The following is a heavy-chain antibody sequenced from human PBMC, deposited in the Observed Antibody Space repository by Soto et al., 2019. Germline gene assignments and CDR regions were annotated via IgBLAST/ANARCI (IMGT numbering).Heavy chain of an antibody. V-gene: IGHV4-30-4*08. Sequence: WTWIRQSPGRGREWIGYIYYSGSIFYNPSFKSRVTISVDTSKNQFSLQLSSVTAADTAVYFCAREDDGGDRDYYGLDVWGQGTTVTVSS. CDR3: AREDDGGDRDYYGLDV. J-gene: IGHJ6*02. D-gene: IGHD2-21*02. CDR2: IYYSGSI.